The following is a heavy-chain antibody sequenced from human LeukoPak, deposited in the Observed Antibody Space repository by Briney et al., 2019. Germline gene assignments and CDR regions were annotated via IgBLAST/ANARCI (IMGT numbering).Heavy chain of an antibody. J-gene: IGHJ4*02. CDR2: INPNSGGT. CDR1: GYTFTGYY. D-gene: IGHD3-22*01. CDR3: ARDRHYYYGQIDY. V-gene: IGHV1-2*06. Sequence: GASVKVSCKASGYTFTGYYMHWVRQAPGQGLEWMGRINPNSGGTNYAQKFQGRVTMTRDTSISTAYMELSRLRSDDTAVYYCARDRHYYYGQIDYWGQGTLVTVSS.